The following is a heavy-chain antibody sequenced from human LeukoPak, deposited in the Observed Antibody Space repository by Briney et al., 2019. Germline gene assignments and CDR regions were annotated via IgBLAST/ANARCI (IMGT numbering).Heavy chain of an antibody. J-gene: IGHJ4*02. D-gene: IGHD2-2*01. Sequence: GGSLRLSCAASGFTVSSKYMSWVRQAPGKGLEWASVIYSGSTTFYADSVKGRFSISRDNSKNTLYLQMNSLRAEDTAVYHCARLRGYCSSNSCYPLGYWGQGTLVTVSS. CDR1: GFTVSSKY. CDR3: ARLRGYCSSNSCYPLGY. CDR2: IYSGSTT. V-gene: IGHV3-53*01.